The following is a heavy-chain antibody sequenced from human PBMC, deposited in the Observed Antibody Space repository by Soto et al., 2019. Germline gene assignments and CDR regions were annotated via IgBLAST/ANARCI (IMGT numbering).Heavy chain of an antibody. V-gene: IGHV4-34*01. CDR2: IRHSGSN. CDR3: AIGGGDYYYAVDV. D-gene: IGHD6-25*01. Sequence: QVQLQQWGAGLLKPSETLSLNCAVYGGSFYWTWIRQPPGKGLEWIGEIRHSGSNNYNPSLKSRVIISIDRSKSQVSLTVYSVTAADTAVYYWAIGGGDYYYAVDVWGQVTTVTVSS. CDR1: GGSFY. J-gene: IGHJ6*02.